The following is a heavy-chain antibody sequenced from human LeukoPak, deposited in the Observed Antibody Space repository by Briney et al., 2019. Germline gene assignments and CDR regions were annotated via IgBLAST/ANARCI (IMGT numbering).Heavy chain of an antibody. J-gene: IGHJ4*02. CDR1: GGSISNNNYY. V-gene: IGHV4-39*01. D-gene: IGHD1-26*01. CDR2: IHYSGST. CDR3: ATYANQYTGRSTTFGG. Sequence: SETLSLTCTVSGGSISNNNYYWGWIRQPPGKGLEWIGSIHYSGSTYYNPSLKSRVSISVDTSKNQFSLNLRSVTAADTAVYYRATYANQYTGRSTTFGGWGQGTLVAVSS.